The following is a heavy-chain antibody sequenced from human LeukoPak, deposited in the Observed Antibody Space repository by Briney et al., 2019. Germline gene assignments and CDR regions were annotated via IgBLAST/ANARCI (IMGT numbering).Heavy chain of an antibody. CDR1: GGTFSSYA. J-gene: IGHJ4*02. D-gene: IGHD5-24*01. CDR2: IIPIFGTA. CDR3: ARAKPDGYNPSLYYFDY. V-gene: IGHV1-69*13. Sequence: SVKVSCKASGGTFSSYAISWVRQAPGQGLGWMGGIIPIFGTANYAQKFQGRVTITADESTSTAYMGLSSLRSEDTAVYYCARAKPDGYNPSLYYFDYWGQGTLVTVSS.